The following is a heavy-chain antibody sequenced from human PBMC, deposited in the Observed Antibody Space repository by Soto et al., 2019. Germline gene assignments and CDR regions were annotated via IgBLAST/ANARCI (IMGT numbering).Heavy chain of an antibody. Sequence: SETLSLTCAVSGYSIISTNWWSWVRQPPGKGLEWIGEIYHSGSANYNPSLKSRVTISVDKSKNQFSLNLSSMTAADTALYYCARVHNLVTTISALDSWGQGTLVTVSS. CDR2: IYHSGSA. CDR1: GYSIISTNW. CDR3: ARVHNLVTTISALDS. J-gene: IGHJ4*02. V-gene: IGHV4-4*02. D-gene: IGHD4-17*01.